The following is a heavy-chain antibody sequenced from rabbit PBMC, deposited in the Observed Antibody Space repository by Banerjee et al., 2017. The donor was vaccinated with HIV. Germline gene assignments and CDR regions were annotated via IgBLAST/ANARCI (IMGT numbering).Heavy chain of an antibody. D-gene: IGHD6-1*01. V-gene: IGHV1S40*01. CDR2: IYAGSSGST. Sequence: QSLEESGGDLVKPGASLTLTCTASGLSFSSSDWICWVRQAPGKGLEWIACIYAGSSGSTYYANWAKGRFTLSKTSSTTVTLQMPSLTATDTATYFCPRGDGGYAYDLWGPGSLVTVS. J-gene: IGHJ4*01. CDR3: PRGDGGYAYDL. CDR1: GLSFSSSDW.